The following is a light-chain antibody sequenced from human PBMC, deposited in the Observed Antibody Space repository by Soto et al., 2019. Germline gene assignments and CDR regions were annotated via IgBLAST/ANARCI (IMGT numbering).Light chain of an antibody. J-gene: IGKJ1*01. V-gene: IGKV3-20*01. CDR3: QQYGSSPWT. Sequence: EIVLTQSPGTLSLSPGERATLSCRASQSVRSSYLAWYQQKPRQAPRPLIYGASSRAIGIPDRFSGSGSGTDFTLTISRLEPEDFAVYYCQQYGSSPWTFGQGTKVEIK. CDR1: QSVRSSY. CDR2: GAS.